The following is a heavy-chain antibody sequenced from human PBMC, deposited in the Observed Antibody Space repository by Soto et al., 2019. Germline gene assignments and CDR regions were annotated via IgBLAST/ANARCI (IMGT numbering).Heavy chain of an antibody. CDR3: ARIRLDCSGTSCYDY. CDR1: GYTFTSYG. V-gene: IGHV1-18*01. J-gene: IGHJ4*02. Sequence: ASVKVSCKASGYTFTSYGISWVRQAPGQGLEWMAWISGYNGNRNYEQKVQGRVTVTADTSTSTAYMELRSLRADDTAVYYSARIRLDCSGTSCYDYWGPXPLVTVSP. CDR2: ISGYNGNR. D-gene: IGHD2-2*01.